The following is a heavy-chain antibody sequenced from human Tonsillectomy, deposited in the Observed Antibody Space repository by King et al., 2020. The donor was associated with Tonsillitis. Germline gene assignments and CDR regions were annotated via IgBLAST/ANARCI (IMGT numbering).Heavy chain of an antibody. Sequence: VQLVESGGGLVQPGGSLRLSCSASGFTFTSYAMHWVRQAPGKGLEYVSSISSNGGSTYYADSVKGRFTISRDNSKNTLYLQMSSLRPEDTAVYYCVKGWWSSGWYEMDVWGKGTTVTVSS. CDR3: VKGWWSSGWYEMDV. CDR1: GFTFTSYA. CDR2: ISSNGGST. V-gene: IGHV3-64D*06. J-gene: IGHJ6*04. D-gene: IGHD6-19*01.